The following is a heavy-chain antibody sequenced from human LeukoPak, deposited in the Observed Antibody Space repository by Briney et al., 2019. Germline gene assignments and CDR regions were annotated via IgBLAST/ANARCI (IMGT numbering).Heavy chain of an antibody. J-gene: IGHJ4*02. CDR1: GFTFSSYA. CDR2: ISGSGGST. CDR3: ADHGGSSWPHTSNFDY. V-gene: IGHV3-23*01. Sequence: PGGSLRLSCAASGFTFSSYAMSWVRQAPGKGLEWVSAISGSGGSTYYADSVKGRFTISRDNSKNTLYLQMNSLRAEDTAVYYCADHGGSSWPHTSNFDYWGQGTLVTVSS. D-gene: IGHD6-13*01.